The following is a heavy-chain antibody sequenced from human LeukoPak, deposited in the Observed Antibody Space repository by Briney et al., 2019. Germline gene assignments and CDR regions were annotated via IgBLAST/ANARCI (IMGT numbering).Heavy chain of an antibody. D-gene: IGHD3-10*01. CDR2: INTYYGNT. CDR3: ARGRFGDISFDY. CDR1: GYTFTSYG. Sequence: ASVKVSCKSSGYTFTSYGITWVRQAPGQGLEWMGWINTYYGNTDYAQNFQGRVTMTTDTSTSTAYMELWSLRSDDTAVYYCARGRFGDISFDYWGQGTLVTVSS. V-gene: IGHV1-18*01. J-gene: IGHJ4*02.